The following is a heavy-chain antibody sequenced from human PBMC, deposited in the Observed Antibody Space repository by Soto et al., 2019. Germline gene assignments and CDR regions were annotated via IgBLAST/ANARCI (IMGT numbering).Heavy chain of an antibody. J-gene: IGHJ6*02. D-gene: IGHD3-3*01. Sequence: SVKVSCKASGGTFSSYAISWVRQAPGQGLEWMGGIIPIFGTANYAQKFQGRVTITADESTSTAYMELSSLRSEDTAVYYCARDLASSTQDTIFGVVIPERVSYYGTDVWGQGTTVTVSS. CDR3: ARDLASSTQDTIFGVVIPERVSYYGTDV. V-gene: IGHV1-69*13. CDR2: IIPIFGTA. CDR1: GGTFSSYA.